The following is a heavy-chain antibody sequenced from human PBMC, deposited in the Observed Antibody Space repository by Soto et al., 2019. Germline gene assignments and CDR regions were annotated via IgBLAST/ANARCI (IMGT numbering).Heavy chain of an antibody. D-gene: IGHD3-16*01. CDR3: AKVKQGVHHPAWRSCYAFDI. V-gene: IGHV3-23*01. Sequence: EVQLLESGGGLVQPGGSLRLSCAASGFTLSNYAVSWVRQAPVKGLEWVSAIAPTGTNTYYADSVKGRFTISRDSSKKILYLHMTGLRADEPAVNYCAKVKQGVHHPAWRSCYAFDIWGQGKMVTVSS. CDR2: IAPTGTNT. J-gene: IGHJ3*02. CDR1: GFTLSNYA.